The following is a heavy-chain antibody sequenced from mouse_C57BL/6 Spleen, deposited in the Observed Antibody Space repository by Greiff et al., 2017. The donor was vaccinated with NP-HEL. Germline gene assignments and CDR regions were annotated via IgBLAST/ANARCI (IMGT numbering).Heavy chain of an antibody. D-gene: IGHD3-3*01. CDR2: INPNYGTT. V-gene: IGHV1-39*01. Sequence: EVKLVESGPELVKPGASVKISCKASGYSFTDYNMNWVKQSNGKSLEWIGVINPNYGTTSYNQKFKGKATLTVDQSSSTAYMQLNSLTSEDSAVYYCARRGVGQYYFDYWGQGTTLTVSS. J-gene: IGHJ2*01. CDR1: GYSFTDYN. CDR3: ARRGVGQYYFDY.